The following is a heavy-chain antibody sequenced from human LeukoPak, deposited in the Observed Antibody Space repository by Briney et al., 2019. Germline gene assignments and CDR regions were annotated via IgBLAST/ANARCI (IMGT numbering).Heavy chain of an antibody. CDR1: GDSISSGGYS. Sequence: SQTLSLTCAGSGDSISSGGYSWSWIRQPPGKGLEWIGYINHSGSTYYNPSLKSRVTISVDRSKNQFSLKLSSVTAADTAVYYCARLGYCSSTSCSNNWFDPWGQGTLVTVSS. J-gene: IGHJ5*02. V-gene: IGHV4-30-2*01. CDR3: ARLGYCSSTSCSNNWFDP. D-gene: IGHD2-2*01. CDR2: INHSGST.